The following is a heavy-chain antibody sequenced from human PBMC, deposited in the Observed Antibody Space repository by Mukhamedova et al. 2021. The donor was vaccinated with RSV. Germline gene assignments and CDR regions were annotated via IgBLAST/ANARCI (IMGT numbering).Heavy chain of an antibody. D-gene: IGHD6-13*01. J-gene: IGHJ2*01. CDR3: ARTRGLARFHTGYSSSWY. Sequence: APGQRLEWMGWINAGNGNTKYSQKFQDRVTITRDTSASTAYMELSSLRSEDTAVYYCARTRGLARFHTGYSSSWY. V-gene: IGHV1-3*01. CDR2: INAGNGNT.